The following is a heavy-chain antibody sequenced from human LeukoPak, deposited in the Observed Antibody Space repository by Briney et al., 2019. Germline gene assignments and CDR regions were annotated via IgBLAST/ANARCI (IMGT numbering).Heavy chain of an antibody. V-gene: IGHV3-66*01. D-gene: IGHD2-21*02. CDR3: AKERLKSEITIDAFDV. CDR2: IYTAGTT. J-gene: IGHJ3*01. CDR1: GFTVSSNY. Sequence: GGSLRLSCAASGFTVSSNYMSWVRQAPGKGLEWVSIIYTAGTTYYADSVRGRFTISRDNSKNTLFLQMDSLRAEDTAVYYCAKERLKSEITIDAFDVWGHGTVVTVSS.